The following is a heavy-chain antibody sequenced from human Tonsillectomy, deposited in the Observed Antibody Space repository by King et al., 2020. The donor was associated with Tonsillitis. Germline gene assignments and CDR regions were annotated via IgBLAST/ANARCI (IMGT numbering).Heavy chain of an antibody. V-gene: IGHV3-74*01. D-gene: IGHD3-22*01. Sequence: VQLVESGGGLVQPGGSLRLSCAASGFTFSSYWMHWVRQAPGKGLVWVSGINSDGSSTSYADSGKGRFTISRANAKNTLYLQMNSLRAEDTAVYYCARDLGTYYYDSSGYGLDYWGQGTLVTVSS. CDR2: INSDGSST. J-gene: IGHJ4*02. CDR3: ARDLGTYYYDSSGYGLDY. CDR1: GFTFSSYW.